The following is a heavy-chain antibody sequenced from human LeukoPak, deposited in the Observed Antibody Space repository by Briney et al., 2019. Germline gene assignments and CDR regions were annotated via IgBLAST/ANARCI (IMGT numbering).Heavy chain of an antibody. CDR1: GGSISSSSYY. CDR3: ARPITGTTKSFDP. CDR2: IYYSGST. V-gene: IGHV4-39*01. J-gene: IGHJ5*02. Sequence: SETLSLTCTVSGGSISSSSYYWGWIRQPPGEGLEWIGSIYYSGSTYYNPSLKSRVTISVDTSKNQFSLKLSSVTAADTAVYYCARPITGTTKSFDPWGQGTLVTVSS. D-gene: IGHD1-7*01.